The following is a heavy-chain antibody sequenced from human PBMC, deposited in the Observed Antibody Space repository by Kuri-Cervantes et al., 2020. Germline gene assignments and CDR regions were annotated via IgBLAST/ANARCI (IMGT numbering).Heavy chain of an antibody. Sequence: GESLKISCAASGFTFISFAMTWVRQAPGKGLEWVSSISSSSSYIYYADSVKGRFTISRDNAKNSLYLQMNSLRAEDTALYYCAKDLEWELLGYFDYWGQGTLVTVSS. J-gene: IGHJ4*02. CDR3: AKDLEWELLGYFDY. CDR1: GFTFISFA. D-gene: IGHD1-26*01. CDR2: ISSSSSYI. V-gene: IGHV3-21*04.